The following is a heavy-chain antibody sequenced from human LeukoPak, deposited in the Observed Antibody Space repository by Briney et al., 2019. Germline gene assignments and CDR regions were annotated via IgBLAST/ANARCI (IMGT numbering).Heavy chain of an antibody. J-gene: IGHJ6*04. CDR2: ISFSGSAI. CDR3: ARDLLITMIVTMDV. D-gene: IGHD3-22*01. V-gene: IGHV3-11*01. CDR1: GFTFSDYY. Sequence: GGSLRLSCAGSGFTFSDYYMSWIRQAPGKGPEWVSYISFSGSAIYYADSVRGRFTISRDNAKNSLYLQMHSLRAEDTAVYYCARDLLITMIVTMDVWGKGTTVTVSS.